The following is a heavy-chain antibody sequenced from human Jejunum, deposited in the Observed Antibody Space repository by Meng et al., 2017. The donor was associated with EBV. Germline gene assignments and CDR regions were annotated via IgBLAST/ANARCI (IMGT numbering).Heavy chain of an antibody. Sequence: VPLVQSGAEVKKPGASVKVSCQASGYNFIGYYIHWVRQAPGQGLEWMGRINLNSGGTDSAQRFQGRVTMTRDTSTSTAYMELSRLGSGDTAVYYCARDSSLHCYGGSCYLDYWGQGTLVTVSS. CDR1: GYNFIGYY. V-gene: IGHV1-2*06. CDR2: INLNSGGT. CDR3: ARDSSLHCYGGSCYLDY. D-gene: IGHD2-15*01. J-gene: IGHJ4*02.